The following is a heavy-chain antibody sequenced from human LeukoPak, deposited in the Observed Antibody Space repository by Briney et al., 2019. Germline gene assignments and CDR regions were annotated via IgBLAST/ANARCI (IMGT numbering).Heavy chain of an antibody. J-gene: IGHJ6*03. V-gene: IGHV1-8*01. Sequence: ASVKVACKASGYTFTSYDINWLRQATGQGREWMGWMNPKSGNTGYAQKFQGRVTMTRHTSISTAYMELSSLRSEDTAVYYCARPSGYYYYYYYYMDVWGKGTTVTVSS. CDR2: MNPKSGNT. CDR3: ARPSGYYYYYYYYMDV. D-gene: IGHD3-22*01. CDR1: GYTFTSYD.